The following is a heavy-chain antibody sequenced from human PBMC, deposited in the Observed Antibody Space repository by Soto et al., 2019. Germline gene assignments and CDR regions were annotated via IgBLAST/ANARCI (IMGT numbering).Heavy chain of an antibody. CDR3: ARSRREPYYYDSSGPPSGPYCDY. J-gene: IGHJ4*02. V-gene: IGHV3-21*01. CDR1: GFTFSSYS. Sequence: GGSLRLSCAASGFTFSSYSMNWVRQAPGKGLEWVSSISSSSSYIYYADSVKGRFTISRDNAKNSLYLQMNSLRAEDTAVYYCARSRREPYYYDSSGPPSGPYCDYWGQGTLVTVSS. D-gene: IGHD3-22*01. CDR2: ISSSSSYI.